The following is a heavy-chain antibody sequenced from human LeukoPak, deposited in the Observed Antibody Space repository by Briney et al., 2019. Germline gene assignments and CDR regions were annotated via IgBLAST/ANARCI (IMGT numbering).Heavy chain of an antibody. CDR2: IIPIFGTA. J-gene: IGHJ4*02. D-gene: IGHD1-26*01. Sequence: SVKVSCKASGGTFSSYAISWVRQAPGQGLEWMGGIIPIFGTANYAQTFQGRVTITSDTSASTAYMELSSLRSEDTAVYYCARDLGSGSLHYWGQGTLVTVSS. CDR3: ARDLGSGSLHY. CDR1: GGTFSSYA. V-gene: IGHV1-69*05.